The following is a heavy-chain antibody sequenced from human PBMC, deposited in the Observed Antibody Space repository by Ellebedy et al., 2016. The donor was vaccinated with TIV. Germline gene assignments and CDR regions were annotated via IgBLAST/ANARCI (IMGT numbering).Heavy chain of an antibody. D-gene: IGHD2-21*02. J-gene: IGHJ4*02. V-gene: IGHV3-23*01. CDR2: IVGSGA. Sequence: GESLKISCAASGFTFSPYAMAWVRQAPGKGLEWVSGIVGSGAEKYADSVKGRFHISRDNSKRTVDLQMRSVRAEDTAVYFCAKDRTSGDGYWVFDSWGQGTMVSVSS. CDR1: GFTFSPYA. CDR3: AKDRTSGDGYWVFDS.